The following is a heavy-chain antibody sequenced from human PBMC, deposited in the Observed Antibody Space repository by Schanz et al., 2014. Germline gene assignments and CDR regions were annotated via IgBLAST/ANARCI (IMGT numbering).Heavy chain of an antibody. CDR3: VRVSFADPRLYRGMDRDIDY. CDR1: GLTFTSAW. V-gene: IGHV3-21*01. J-gene: IGHJ4*02. Sequence: EVQLLESGGGLVQPGGSLRLSCATSGLTFTSAWMSWVRQAPGRGLEWVSSISTSGTYMYIADSLKGRLTISRDDAKKSMYLQMNNLRAEDTAVYYCVRVSFADPRLYRGMDRDIDYWGQGTLVTVSS. CDR2: ISTSGTYM. D-gene: IGHD5-18*01.